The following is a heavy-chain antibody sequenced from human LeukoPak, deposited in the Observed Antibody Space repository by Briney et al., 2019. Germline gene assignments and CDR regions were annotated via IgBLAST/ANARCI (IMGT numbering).Heavy chain of an antibody. Sequence: PGGSLRLSCAASGFTFGSYAMRWVRQAPGKGLEWVSAISGSGGSTYYADSVKGRFTISRDNSKNTLYLQMNSLRAEDTAVYYCAKDGGSGWYFDAFDIWGQGTMVTVSS. J-gene: IGHJ3*02. CDR2: ISGSGGST. CDR1: GFTFGSYA. D-gene: IGHD6-19*01. CDR3: AKDGGSGWYFDAFDI. V-gene: IGHV3-23*01.